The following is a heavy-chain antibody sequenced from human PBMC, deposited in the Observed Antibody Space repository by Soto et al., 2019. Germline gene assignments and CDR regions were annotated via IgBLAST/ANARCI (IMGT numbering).Heavy chain of an antibody. CDR2: ISSSSSYI. D-gene: IGHD6-13*01. Sequence: PGGSLRLSCAASGFTLSSYSMNWVRQAPGKGLEWVSSISSSSSYIYYADSVKGRFTISRDNAKNSLYLQMNSLRAEDTAVYYCARDQADSSSWYYYYGMDVWGQGTTVTVSS. CDR1: GFTLSSYS. V-gene: IGHV3-21*01. J-gene: IGHJ6*02. CDR3: ARDQADSSSWYYYYGMDV.